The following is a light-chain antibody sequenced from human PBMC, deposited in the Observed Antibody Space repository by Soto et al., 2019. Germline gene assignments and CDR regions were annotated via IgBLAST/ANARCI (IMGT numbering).Light chain of an antibody. V-gene: IGKV1-9*01. CDR3: QQINGSPWT. J-gene: IGKJ1*01. CDR2: GAS. Sequence: IQLTQSPSSLPASVGDRVTITCRASPAIASFLAWYQQKPGTAPKLLIYGASTLQSGVPSRFSGSRSGTDYTLTVASLQPEDFATYYCQQINGSPWTFGQGTKVDIK. CDR1: PAIASF.